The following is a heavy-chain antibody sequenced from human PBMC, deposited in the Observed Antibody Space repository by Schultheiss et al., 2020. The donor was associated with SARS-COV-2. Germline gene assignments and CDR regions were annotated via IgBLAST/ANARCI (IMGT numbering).Heavy chain of an antibody. CDR2: IYYSGST. D-gene: IGHD3-22*01. Sequence: SETLSLTCAVYGGSFSGYYWSWIRQPPGKGLEWIGYIYYSGSTNYNPSLKSRVTISVDTSKNQFSLKLSSVTAADTAVYYCARFDSSGYYVDAFDIWGQGTMVTVSS. CDR1: GGSFSGYY. CDR3: ARFDSSGYYVDAFDI. J-gene: IGHJ3*02. V-gene: IGHV4-59*12.